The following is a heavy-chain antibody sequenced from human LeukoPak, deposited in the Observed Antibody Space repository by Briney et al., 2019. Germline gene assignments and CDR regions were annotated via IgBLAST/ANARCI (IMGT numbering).Heavy chain of an antibody. CDR3: GRVNGDSAWVDP. CDR2: IWYNGKNK. Sequence: GRSPRLSCAASGFIFSNYAMHWVRQAPGKGLEWVAMIWYNGKNKHYADSVKGRFTISRDNAKNTLLLQMNSLRAEDTAVYYCGRVNGDSAWVDPWGQGTLVTVSS. CDR1: GFIFSNYA. V-gene: IGHV3-33*08. D-gene: IGHD3-10*01. J-gene: IGHJ5*02.